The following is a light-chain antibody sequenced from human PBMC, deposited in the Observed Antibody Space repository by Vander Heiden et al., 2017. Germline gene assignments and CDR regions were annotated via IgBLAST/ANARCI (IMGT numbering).Light chain of an antibody. CDR1: QSISSW. V-gene: IGKV1-5*01. CDR2: DVS. Sequence: DIQMTQSPSTLSASVADRVTITCRTSQSISSWLVWYQQKPGKAPKLLLYDVSSFESAVPSRFSGSGSGTEFSLTISSLQPDDFATYYSQWENSYSYTFGPGTKVEIK. CDR3: QWENSYSYT. J-gene: IGKJ2*01.